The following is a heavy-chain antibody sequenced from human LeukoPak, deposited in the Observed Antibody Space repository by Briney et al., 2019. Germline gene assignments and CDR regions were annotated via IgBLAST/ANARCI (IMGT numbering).Heavy chain of an antibody. CDR1: GFSFSVYE. V-gene: IGHV3-48*03. Sequence: GGSLRLSCAASGFSFSVYEIHWVRQAPGKGLEWIADISSSGTTTYYADSVKGRFTISRDNAKNSLYLQMNSLGAEDTAVYYCTTLTVARNFHYWGQGTVDTVSS. D-gene: IGHD5-12*01. J-gene: IGHJ4*02. CDR3: TTLTVARNFHY. CDR2: ISSSGTTT.